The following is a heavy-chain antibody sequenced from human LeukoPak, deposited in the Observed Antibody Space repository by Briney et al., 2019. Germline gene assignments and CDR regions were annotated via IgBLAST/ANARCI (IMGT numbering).Heavy chain of an antibody. CDR3: ARHGDGLDI. Sequence: SETLSLTCTVSGDSISGSSYYWGWVGQSPGKGLEWIGSIYHVGNTRSNPSLKSRVAISVDTSKNHFSLTLNSVTATDTGVYYCARHGDGLDIWGQGTTVIVSS. CDR2: IYHVGNT. CDR1: GDSISGSSYY. D-gene: IGHD3-10*01. V-gene: IGHV4-39*01. J-gene: IGHJ6*02.